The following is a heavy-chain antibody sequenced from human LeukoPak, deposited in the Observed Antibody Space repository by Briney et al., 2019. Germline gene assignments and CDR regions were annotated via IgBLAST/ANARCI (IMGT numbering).Heavy chain of an antibody. V-gene: IGHV3-21*01. J-gene: IGHJ4*02. CDR1: GFTFSSYS. CDR3: ARDLLVDELIEVIAAAGTDY. D-gene: IGHD6-13*01. Sequence: GGSLRLSCAASGFTFSSYSMNWVRQAPGKGLEWVSSISSSSSYIYYADSVKGRFTISRDNAKNSLYLQMNSLRAEDTAVYYCARDLLVDELIEVIAAAGTDYWGQGTLVTVSS. CDR2: ISSSSSYI.